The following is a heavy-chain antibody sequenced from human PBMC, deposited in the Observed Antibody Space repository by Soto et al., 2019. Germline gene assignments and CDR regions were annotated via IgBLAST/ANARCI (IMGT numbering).Heavy chain of an antibody. V-gene: IGHV1-69*13. CDR1: GGSFSKFA. CDR3: ARDDATHCGDDCYRYFYYGMDV. J-gene: IGHJ6*02. Sequence: SVKVSCKASGGSFSKFAINWVRQAPGQGLEWMGGIIPTLGTTDYAHKFQGRVTITADEATRTAYMELSGLRSEDTAVYYCARDDATHCGDDCYRYFYYGMDVWGQGTTVTVSS. D-gene: IGHD2-21*02. CDR2: IIPTLGTT.